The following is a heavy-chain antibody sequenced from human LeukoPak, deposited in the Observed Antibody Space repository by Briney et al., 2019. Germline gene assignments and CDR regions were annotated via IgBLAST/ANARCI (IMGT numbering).Heavy chain of an antibody. CDR3: ARVGYDFWSGSEGGD. CDR2: IYYSGST. J-gene: IGHJ4*02. D-gene: IGHD3-3*01. Sequence: SETLSLTCTVSGGSISNSYWSWIRQPPGKGLEWIGYIYYSGSTNYNPSLTSRVTISLDTSKNQFSLKLSSVTAADTAVYYCARVGYDFWSGSEGGDWGQGTLVTVSS. CDR1: GGSISNSY. V-gene: IGHV4-59*01.